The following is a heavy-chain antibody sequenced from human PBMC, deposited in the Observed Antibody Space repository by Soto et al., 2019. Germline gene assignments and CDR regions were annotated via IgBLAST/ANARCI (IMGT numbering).Heavy chain of an antibody. J-gene: IGHJ4*02. Sequence: PSETLSLTCAVYGGSFSGYYWSWIRQPPGKGLEWIGEINHSGSTNYNPSLKSRVTISVDTSKNQFSLKLSSVTAADTAVYYCARGLIRGVIGGGEDYWGQGTLVTVSS. CDR1: GGSFSGYY. CDR2: INHSGST. D-gene: IGHD3-10*01. CDR3: ARGLIRGVIGGGEDY. V-gene: IGHV4-34*01.